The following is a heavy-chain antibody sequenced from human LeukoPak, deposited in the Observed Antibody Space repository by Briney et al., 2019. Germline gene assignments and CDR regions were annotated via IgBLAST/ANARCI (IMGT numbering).Heavy chain of an antibody. CDR3: ARVVDTAMVHDAFDI. CDR2: INHSGST. CDR1: GGSFSGYY. J-gene: IGHJ3*02. Sequence: SETLSLTCAVYGGSFSGYYWSWIRQPPGKGLEWIGEINHSGSTNYNPSLKSRVTISVDTSKNQFSLKLSSVTAADTAVYYCARVVDTAMVHDAFDIWGQGTMVTVSS. D-gene: IGHD5-18*01. V-gene: IGHV4-34*01.